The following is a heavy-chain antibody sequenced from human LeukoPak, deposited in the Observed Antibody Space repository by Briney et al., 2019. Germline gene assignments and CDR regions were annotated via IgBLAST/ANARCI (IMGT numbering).Heavy chain of an antibody. Sequence: GGSLRLSCTASGFTFSSYSMNWVRQAPGKGLEWVSYISSSSSTIYYADSVKGRFTISRDNAKNSLYLQMNSLRAEDTAVYYCARAGIVGATKDNWFDPWGQGTLVTVSS. D-gene: IGHD1-26*01. CDR3: ARAGIVGATKDNWFDP. J-gene: IGHJ5*02. V-gene: IGHV3-48*04. CDR1: GFTFSSYS. CDR2: ISSSSSTI.